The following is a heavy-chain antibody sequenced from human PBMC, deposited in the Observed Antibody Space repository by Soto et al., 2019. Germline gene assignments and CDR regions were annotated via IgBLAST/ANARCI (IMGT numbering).Heavy chain of an antibody. Sequence: ASVKVSCKASGYTFTGYYMHWVRQAPGQGLVWMGWINPNSGGTNYAQKFQGRVTMTRDTSISTAYMELSRLRSDDTAVYYCARAWNCGGDCSSDYWGQGTLVTVSS. CDR2: INPNSGGT. V-gene: IGHV1-2*02. J-gene: IGHJ4*02. D-gene: IGHD2-21*02. CDR3: ARAWNCGGDCSSDY. CDR1: GYTFTGYY.